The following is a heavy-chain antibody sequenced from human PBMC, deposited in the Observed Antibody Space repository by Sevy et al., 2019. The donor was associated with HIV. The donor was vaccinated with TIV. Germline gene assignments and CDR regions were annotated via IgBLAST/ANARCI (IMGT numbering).Heavy chain of an antibody. CDR2: IYHSGST. CDR3: ARLYYYGSGSPNYYFDY. Sequence: SETLSLTCAVSGYSISSGYYWGWIRQPPGKGLEWIGSIYHSGSTYYNPSLKSRVTISVDTSKNQFSLKLSSVTAADTAVYYCARLYYYGSGSPNYYFDYWGQGTLVTVSS. J-gene: IGHJ4*02. CDR1: GYSISSGYY. D-gene: IGHD3-10*01. V-gene: IGHV4-38-2*01.